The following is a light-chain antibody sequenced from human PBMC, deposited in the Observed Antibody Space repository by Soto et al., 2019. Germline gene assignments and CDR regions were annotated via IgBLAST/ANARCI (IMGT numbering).Light chain of an antibody. J-gene: IGLJ2*01. CDR3: QTWGTGIVV. CDR1: SGHSSYA. CDR2: LNSVGSH. V-gene: IGLV4-69*01. Sequence: QSVLTQSPSASASLGASVKLTCTLSSGHSSYAIAWHQQQPEKGPRYLMKLNSVGSHSKGDGIPVRFAGSGSGAERYLTISRLQSEDDADYYCQTWGTGIVVFGGGTKVTVL.